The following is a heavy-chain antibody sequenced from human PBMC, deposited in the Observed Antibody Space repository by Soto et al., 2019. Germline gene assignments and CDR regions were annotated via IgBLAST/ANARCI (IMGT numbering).Heavy chain of an antibody. CDR3: ARGSSSGGYYYYYGMDV. V-gene: IGHV1-69*01. D-gene: IGHD6-6*01. Sequence: QVQLVQSGAEVKKPGSSVKVSCKASGGTFSSYAISWVRQAPGQGLEWMGGIIPIFGTANYAQKFQGRVTITADESTSTVYMELSSLRSEDTAVYYCARGSSSGGYYYYYGMDVWVQGTTVTVSS. CDR2: IIPIFGTA. J-gene: IGHJ6*02. CDR1: GGTFSSYA.